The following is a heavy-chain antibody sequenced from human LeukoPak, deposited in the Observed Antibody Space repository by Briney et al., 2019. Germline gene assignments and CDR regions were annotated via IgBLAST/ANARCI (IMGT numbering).Heavy chain of an antibody. V-gene: IGHV3-7*01. CDR1: GFTFSSYW. D-gene: IGHD6-13*01. J-gene: IGHJ6*02. Sequence: GGSLRLSCAASGFTFSSYWMSWVRQAPGKGLEWVANIKQVGSEKYYVDSVKGRFTISRDNAKNSLYLQMNSLRAEDTAVYYCASEAAAGPMDVWGQGTTVTVSS. CDR3: ASEAAAGPMDV. CDR2: IKQVGSEK.